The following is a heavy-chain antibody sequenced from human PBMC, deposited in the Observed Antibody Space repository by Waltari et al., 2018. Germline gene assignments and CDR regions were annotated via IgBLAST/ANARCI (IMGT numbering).Heavy chain of an antibody. J-gene: IGHJ4*02. CDR1: GVTFHNYD. Sequence: QVDLVESGGGVVQPGRSLRLSCAASGVTFHNYDMHWVRQARGKGLGWVAAISFDSNHTYYTDSVKGRFTISRDNSKNMLYLEMNSLGTEDTALYYCASVADTGYKTNWGQGTLVTVSS. D-gene: IGHD5-12*01. CDR3: ASVADTGYKTN. CDR2: ISFDSNHT. V-gene: IGHV3-30-3*01.